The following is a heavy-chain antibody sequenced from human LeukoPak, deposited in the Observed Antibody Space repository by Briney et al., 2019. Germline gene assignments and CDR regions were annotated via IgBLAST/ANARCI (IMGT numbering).Heavy chain of an antibody. Sequence: PGGSLSLSCAASGFPFSNYDMFWVRQTTGKGLEWVSTIGAADDTYYPGSVRGRFTISRESAKDSLYLQMNSLKAGDTAVYYCARGSGSHFDYWGQGTLVTVSS. D-gene: IGHD1-26*01. V-gene: IGHV3-13*04. CDR3: ARGSGSHFDY. CDR2: IGAADDT. J-gene: IGHJ4*02. CDR1: GFPFSNYD.